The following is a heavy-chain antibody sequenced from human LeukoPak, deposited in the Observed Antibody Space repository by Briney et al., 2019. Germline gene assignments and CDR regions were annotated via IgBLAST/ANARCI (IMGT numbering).Heavy chain of an antibody. CDR1: GYTFTDYY. D-gene: IGHD1-14*01. Sequence: GASVKVSCKASGYTFTDYYIHWVRQAPGQGLEWLGWINPNSGGTKCAQKFKGRVTMARDTSINTAFIELSRVRSDDTAVYYCAKQNQDLESNDAFDIWGQGTMVTVSS. CDR3: AKQNQDLESNDAFDI. J-gene: IGHJ3*02. V-gene: IGHV1-2*02. CDR2: INPNSGGT.